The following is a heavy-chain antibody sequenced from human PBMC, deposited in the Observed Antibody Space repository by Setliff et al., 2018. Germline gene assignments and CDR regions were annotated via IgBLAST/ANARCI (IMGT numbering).Heavy chain of an antibody. CDR3: AREPTVTTLDY. V-gene: IGHV3-7*01. J-gene: IGHJ4*02. D-gene: IGHD4-4*01. CDR2: IKEDGSEK. CDR1: GFTFSRYW. Sequence: GSLRLSCVASGFTFSRYWMSWVRQAPGKGLEWVANIKEDGSEKYYVDSVKGRFTISRDNAKNSLYLQMTSLRAEDTAVYYCAREPTVTTLDYWGQGTLVTVSS.